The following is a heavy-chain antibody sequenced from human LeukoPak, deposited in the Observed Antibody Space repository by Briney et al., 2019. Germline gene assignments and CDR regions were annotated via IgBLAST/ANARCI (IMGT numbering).Heavy chain of an antibody. D-gene: IGHD3-10*01. CDR2: IYSGGST. Sequence: GGSLRLSCAASGFTFSSYGMHWVRQAPGKGLEWVSVIYSGGSTYYADSVKCRFTISRDNSKSTLYIQMNSLRAEDTAVYYCARAKPKNMVRGLIMRRESRYYFDYWGQGTLVTVSS. V-gene: IGHV3-53*01. CDR1: GFTFSSYG. J-gene: IGHJ4*02. CDR3: ARAKPKNMVRGLIMRRESRYYFDY.